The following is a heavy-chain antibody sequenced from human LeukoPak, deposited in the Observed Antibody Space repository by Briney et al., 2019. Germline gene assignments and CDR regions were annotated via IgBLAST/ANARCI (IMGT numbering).Heavy chain of an antibody. J-gene: IGHJ4*02. CDR2: IYYSGST. CDR1: GGSISSYY. CDR3: ARADTGYSSGPALFDY. Sequence: PSETLSLTCTVSGGSISSYYWSWLRQPPGKGLEWIGYIYYSGSTNYNPSLKSRVTISVDTSKNQFSLKLSSVTAADTAVYYCARADTGYSSGPALFDYWGQGTLVTVSS. V-gene: IGHV4-59*01. D-gene: IGHD6-19*01.